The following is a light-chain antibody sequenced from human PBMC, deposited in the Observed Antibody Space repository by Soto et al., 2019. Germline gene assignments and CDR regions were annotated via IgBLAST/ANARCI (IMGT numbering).Light chain of an antibody. CDR1: SGHSYYA. CDR2: VNSDGSH. CDR3: QTWGAGFRV. Sequence: QTVVTQSPSASASLGASVKLTCSLGSGHSYYAIAWHQQQPERGPRYLMKVNSDGSHTKGDGIPDRFSGSSSGAERYLTISSLQSEDEADYYCQTWGAGFRVFGGGTKLTVL. V-gene: IGLV4-69*01. J-gene: IGLJ3*02.